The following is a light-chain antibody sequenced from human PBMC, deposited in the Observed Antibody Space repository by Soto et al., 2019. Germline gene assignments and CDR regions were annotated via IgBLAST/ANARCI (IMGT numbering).Light chain of an antibody. CDR2: GAS. CDR1: QSVSSRY. Sequence: EIVLTQSPGTLSLSPGERATLSCRASQSVSSRYLAWYQQKPGQAPRLLIYGASSRATGVPDRFSGSWSGTDFPLTVSGREPGDFAVDYCQQYDSSPFTVGQGTRLEI. J-gene: IGKJ5*01. V-gene: IGKV3-20*01. CDR3: QQYDSSPFT.